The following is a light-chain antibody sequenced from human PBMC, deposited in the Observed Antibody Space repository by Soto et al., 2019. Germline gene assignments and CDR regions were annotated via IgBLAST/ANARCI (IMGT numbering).Light chain of an antibody. Sequence: QSVLTQPPSASGTPGQRVTISCSGSSSNIGSNTVNWYQQLPGTAPKLLIYSNNQRPSGVPDRFSGSKSGTSASLAISGLQSEDEADYYCAAWDDSLNGGVFGGGTKVTGL. V-gene: IGLV1-44*01. CDR1: SSNIGSNT. J-gene: IGLJ2*01. CDR2: SNN. CDR3: AAWDDSLNGGV.